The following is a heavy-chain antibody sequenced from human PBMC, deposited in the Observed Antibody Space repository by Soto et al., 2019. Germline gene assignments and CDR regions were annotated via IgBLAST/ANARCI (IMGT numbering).Heavy chain of an antibody. CDR2: IYYSGST. CDR1: GGSISSGGYY. Sequence: SETLSLTCTVSGGSISSGGYYWSWIRQHPGKGLEWIGYIYYSGSTYYNPSLKSRVTISVDTSKNQFSLKLSSVTAADTAVYYCARGGSDPNGELLKSNFDYWGQGTLVTVSS. CDR3: ARGGSDPNGELLKSNFDY. J-gene: IGHJ4*02. V-gene: IGHV4-31*03. D-gene: IGHD3-10*01.